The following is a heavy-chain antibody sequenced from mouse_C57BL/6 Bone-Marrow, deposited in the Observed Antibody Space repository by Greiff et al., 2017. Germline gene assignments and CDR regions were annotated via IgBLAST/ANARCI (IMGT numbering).Heavy chain of an antibody. CDR1: GYTFTSYW. CDR3: ATQRRGNYFDY. CDR2: IDPSDSYT. Sequence: QVQLKQPGAELVRPGTSVKLSCKASGYTFTSYWMHWVKQRPGQGLEWIGVIDPSDSYTNYNQKFKGKATLTVDTSSSTAYMQISSLTSEDSAVYYCATQRRGNYFDYWGQGTTLTVSS. J-gene: IGHJ2*01. V-gene: IGHV1-59*01.